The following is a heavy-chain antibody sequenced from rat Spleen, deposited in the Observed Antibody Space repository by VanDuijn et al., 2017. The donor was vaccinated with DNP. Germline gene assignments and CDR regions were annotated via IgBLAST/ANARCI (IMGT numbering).Heavy chain of an antibody. CDR1: GFSLTSYG. J-gene: IGHJ4*01. Sequence: QVQLKESGPGLVQPSQTLSLTCTVSGFSLTSYGVSWVRQPPGKGLEWIAAISSGGSTYYNSALKSRLSISRDTSKSQVFLKMNSLQTEDTAIYFCTRRGYSYYAMDAWGQGTSVTVSS. V-gene: IGHV2S12*01. CDR2: ISSGGST. D-gene: IGHD1-11*01. CDR3: TRRGYSYYAMDA.